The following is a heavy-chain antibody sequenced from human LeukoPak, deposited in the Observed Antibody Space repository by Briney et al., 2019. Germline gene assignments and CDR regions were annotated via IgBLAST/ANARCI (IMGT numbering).Heavy chain of an antibody. V-gene: IGHV1-46*01. CDR1: GYTFTSNY. CDR3: ARDKEGFDY. J-gene: IGHJ4*02. Sequence: ASVKVSCKASGYTFTSNYIHWVRQAPGQGLEWMGMIYPRDGSTSYAQKFQGRVTVTRDTSTSTVHMELSGLRSEDTAVYYCARDKEGFDYWGQGPLVPVPS. CDR2: IYPRDGST.